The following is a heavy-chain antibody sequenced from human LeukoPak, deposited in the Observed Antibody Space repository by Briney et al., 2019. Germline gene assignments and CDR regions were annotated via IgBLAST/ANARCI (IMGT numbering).Heavy chain of an antibody. CDR2: IFYTGNT. D-gene: IGHD3-10*01. V-gene: IGHV4-59*01. J-gene: IGHJ6*03. CDR1: GDSISPNY. Sequence: SETLSLTCTVSGDSISPNYWSWIRQPPGKGLEWIGYIFYTGNTNYNPSLESRVTISLNTSKNQFSLKLTSVTAADTAVYYCARSGTAFSSYYYYYMDVWGKGTTVTVSS. CDR3: ARSGTAFSSYYYYYMDV.